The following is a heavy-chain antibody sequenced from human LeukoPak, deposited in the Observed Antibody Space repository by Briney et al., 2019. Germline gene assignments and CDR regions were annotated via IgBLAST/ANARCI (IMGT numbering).Heavy chain of an antibody. CDR1: GFTFSDYY. D-gene: IGHD2-2*01. Sequence: GGSLRLSCAASGFTFSDYYMSWIRHAPGKGRVWVSYIRSSGSNMFYAASVKGRFTIYTDNATNSLYLQMNRLRSEDTAGYYCARRYCSGKGCYHLDSWGQGTLVTVSS. V-gene: IGHV3-11*01. J-gene: IGHJ4*02. CDR3: ARRYCSGKGCYHLDS. CDR2: IRSSGSNM.